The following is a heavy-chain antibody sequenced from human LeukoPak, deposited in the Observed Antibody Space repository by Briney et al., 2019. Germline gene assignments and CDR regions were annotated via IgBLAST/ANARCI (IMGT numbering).Heavy chain of an antibody. Sequence: VASVKVSCKASGYTFTSYAMHWVRQAPGQRLEWMGWINAGNGNTKYSQEFQGRVTITRDTSASTAYMELSSLRSEDMAVYYCARGFAVLRFLEWYDNLDYWGQGTLVTVSS. J-gene: IGHJ4*02. V-gene: IGHV1-3*03. CDR3: ARGFAVLRFLEWYDNLDY. CDR2: INAGNGNT. D-gene: IGHD3-3*01. CDR1: GYTFTSYA.